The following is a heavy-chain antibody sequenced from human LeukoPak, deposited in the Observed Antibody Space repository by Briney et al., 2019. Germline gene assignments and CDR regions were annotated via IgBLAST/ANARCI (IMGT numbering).Heavy chain of an antibody. Sequence: ASVKVSCKASGYTFTSYDINWVRQATGQGLEWMGWMNPNSGNTGYAQKFQGRVTMTRNTSISTAYMELSSLRSEDAAVYYCARGGGRYRINYYMDVWGKGTTVTISS. D-gene: IGHD3-16*01. J-gene: IGHJ6*03. CDR3: ARGGGRYRINYYMDV. V-gene: IGHV1-8*02. CDR1: GYTFTSYD. CDR2: MNPNSGNT.